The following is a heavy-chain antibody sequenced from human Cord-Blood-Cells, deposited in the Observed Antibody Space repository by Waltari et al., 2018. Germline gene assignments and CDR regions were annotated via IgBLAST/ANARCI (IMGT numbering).Heavy chain of an antibody. D-gene: IGHD1-1*01. Sequence: QITLKESGPTLVKPTQTLTLTCTFSGFSLSTSGVGVGWIRQPPGKALEWLALIYWNDDKRYSPSLKSRLTITKDTSKNQVVXTMXNMDPVDTATXXXAHIWNWNPDYWGQGTLVTVSS. CDR2: IYWNDDK. J-gene: IGHJ4*02. V-gene: IGHV2-5*01. CDR3: AHIWNWNPDY. CDR1: GFSLSTSGVG.